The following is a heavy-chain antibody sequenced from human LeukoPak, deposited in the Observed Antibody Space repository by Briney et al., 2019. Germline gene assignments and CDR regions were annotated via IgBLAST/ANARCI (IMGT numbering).Heavy chain of an antibody. J-gene: IGHJ4*02. CDR3: ARAMSTFGGVRNYFDS. V-gene: IGHV3-74*01. CDR1: GFTFSSYW. D-gene: IGHD3-16*01. Sequence: GGSLRLSCAASGFTFSSYWMHWVRQGPGKGLVWVSRINTDGSSANYAESVKGRFTISRDNAKSSLDLEMNSLRAEDTAVYYCARAMSTFGGVRNYFDSWGQGTLVTVSS. CDR2: INTDGSSA.